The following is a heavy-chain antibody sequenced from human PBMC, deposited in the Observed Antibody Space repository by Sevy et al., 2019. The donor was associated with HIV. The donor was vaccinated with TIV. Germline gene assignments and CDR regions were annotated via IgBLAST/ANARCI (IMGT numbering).Heavy chain of an antibody. J-gene: IGHJ4*02. CDR2: ISYDGSNK. D-gene: IGHD6-13*01. CDR1: GFTFSSYG. V-gene: IGHV3-30*18. CDR3: AKLGIAATIDY. Sequence: GGSLRLSCAASGFTFSSYGMHWVRQAPGKGLEWVAVISYDGSNKYYADTVKGRFTISRVNSKNTLYLQMNSLGAEDTAVYYCAKLGIAATIDYWGQGTLVTVSS.